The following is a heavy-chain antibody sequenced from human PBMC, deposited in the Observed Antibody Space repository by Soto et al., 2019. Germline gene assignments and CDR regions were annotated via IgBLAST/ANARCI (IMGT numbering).Heavy chain of an antibody. CDR2: ISSSGDHT. CDR3: AKLLRPGLQFFDF. CDR1: GFTFSDYA. V-gene: IGHV3-23*01. J-gene: IGHJ4*02. D-gene: IGHD4-4*01. Sequence: EVQLLESGGGLVQPGGSLRLSCPASGFTFSDYAMSWVRQAPGKGLDWVSAISSSGDHTFYADSVKGRFTISRDNSKNTLYLQVNSLRAEDTAVYYCAKLLRPGLQFFDFWGQGTLVTVSS.